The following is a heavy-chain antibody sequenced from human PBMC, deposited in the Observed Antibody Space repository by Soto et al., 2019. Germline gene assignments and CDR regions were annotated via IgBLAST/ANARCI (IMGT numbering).Heavy chain of an antibody. J-gene: IGHJ4*02. CDR2: IKQDGSEK. CDR3: SRGDLQEYSSSSTY. V-gene: IGHV3-7*04. CDR1: GFTFSSYW. D-gene: IGHD6-6*01. Sequence: GGSLRLSCAASGFTFSSYWMSWVRQAPGKGLEWVANIKQDGSEKYYVDSVKGRFTISRDNAKNSLYLQMNSLRAEDTAVYYCSRGDLQEYSSSSTYWGQGTLVTVSS.